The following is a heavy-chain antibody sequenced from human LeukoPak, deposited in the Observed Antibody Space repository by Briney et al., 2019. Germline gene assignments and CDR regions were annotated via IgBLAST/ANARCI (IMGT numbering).Heavy chain of an antibody. CDR2: TIPMFGTA. CDR3: AIPRGPMGTLVSGGFEI. D-gene: IGHD5-24*01. J-gene: IGHJ3*02. V-gene: IGHV1-69*05. Sequence: GASVKVSCKASGGTFNNYAISWVRQAPGQGLEWMGGTIPMFGTAKYAQNFQDRVTVITDESTGTAYMELSSLRSEDTAVYYCAIPRGPMGTLVSGGFEIWGQGTMVTVSS. CDR1: GGTFNNYA.